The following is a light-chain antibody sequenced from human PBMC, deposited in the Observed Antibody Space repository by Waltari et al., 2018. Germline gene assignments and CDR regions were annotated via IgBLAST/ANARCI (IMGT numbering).Light chain of an antibody. V-gene: IGLV3-21*02. CDR3: CSYAGSYTPWV. Sequence: SYVLTQAPSMSVAPGQTARITCVGNSLGSKSVNWYQQKPGQAPGWAVYGDSNRPSGGPVRFSGSKSGNTASLTVSGLQAEDEADYYCCSYAGSYTPWVFGGGTELTVL. CDR1: SLGSKS. CDR2: GDS. J-gene: IGLJ3*02.